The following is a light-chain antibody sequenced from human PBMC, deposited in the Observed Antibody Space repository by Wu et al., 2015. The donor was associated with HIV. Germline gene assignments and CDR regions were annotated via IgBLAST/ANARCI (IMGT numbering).Light chain of an antibody. V-gene: IGKV1-5*03. CDR2: KAS. CDR3: QRYNSAPPT. CDR1: QSIGSW. Sequence: DIQMTQSPSALSASVGDRVTITCRASQSIGSWLAWYQQKPGKAPKLLISKASNLETGVPSRFIGSGSGTEFTLTISSLQPEDVATYFCQRYNSAPPTFGGGTKVQIK. J-gene: IGKJ4*01.